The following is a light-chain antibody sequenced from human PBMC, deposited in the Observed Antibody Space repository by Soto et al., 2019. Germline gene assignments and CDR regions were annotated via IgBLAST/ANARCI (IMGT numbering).Light chain of an antibody. J-gene: IGKJ1*01. CDR3: QQYGSSPRT. Sequence: EIVLTQSPGTPSLSPGERATLSCRASQSVGSSYLAWYQQKPGQAPRLLIYGASSRATGIPDRFSGSGSGADFTLSISRLEPEDFAVYYCQQYGSSPRTFGQGTKVDIK. CDR2: GAS. CDR1: QSVGSSY. V-gene: IGKV3-20*01.